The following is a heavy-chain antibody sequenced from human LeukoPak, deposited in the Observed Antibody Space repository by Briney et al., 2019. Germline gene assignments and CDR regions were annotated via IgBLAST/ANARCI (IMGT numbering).Heavy chain of an antibody. J-gene: IGHJ4*02. CDR1: GFTFSSCS. CDR2: ISSSSSYI. Sequence: PGGSLRLSCAASGFTFSSCSMNWVRQAPGKGLEWVSSISSSSSYIYYADSVKGRFTISRDNAKNSLYLQMNSLRAEDTAVYYCAKDNESSGWFEEYYFDYWGQGTLVTVSS. CDR3: AKDNESSGWFEEYYFDY. V-gene: IGHV3-21*01. D-gene: IGHD6-19*01.